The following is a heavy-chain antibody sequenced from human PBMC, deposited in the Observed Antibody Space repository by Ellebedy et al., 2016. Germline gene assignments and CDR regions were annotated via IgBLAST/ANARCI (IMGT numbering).Heavy chain of an antibody. CDR2: IVGDGTST. V-gene: IGHV3-74*01. J-gene: IGHJ4*02. CDR1: GFKYDDYG. Sequence: GGSLRLSXAVSGFKYDDYGVHWVRQAPGKGLVWVSRIVGDGTSTAYADAVKGRFTISRDNAKNTLYLQMSSLRVEDTAVYYCATHGGGYWGQGTLVTISS. CDR3: ATHGGGY. D-gene: IGHD3-16*01.